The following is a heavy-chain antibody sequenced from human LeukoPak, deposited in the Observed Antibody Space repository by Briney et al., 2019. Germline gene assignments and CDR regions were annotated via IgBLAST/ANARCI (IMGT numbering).Heavy chain of an antibody. CDR2: IWSDATNE. CDR1: GFTFSHFA. D-gene: IGHD4-11*01. CDR3: AEGGQRGFDYSNSLEH. J-gene: IGHJ5*02. V-gene: IGHV3-33*06. Sequence: RGSLRLSCEASGFTFSHFAMHWVRQAPDKGLEWVAVIWSDATNEYYAHSVKGRFTISKDNFKRTVSFEMNSLRAEDTAVYYCAEGGQRGFDYSNSLEHWGQGSLVIVSS.